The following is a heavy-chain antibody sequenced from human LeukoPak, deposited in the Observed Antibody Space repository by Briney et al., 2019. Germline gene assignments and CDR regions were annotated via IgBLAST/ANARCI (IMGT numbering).Heavy chain of an antibody. CDR1: GFTFSSYA. Sequence: PGGSLRLSCAASGFTFSSYAMSWVRQAPGKGLEWVSAISGSGGSTYYADSVKGRFTISRDNSKNTLYLQMNSLRAEDAAVYYCAKGLLLRYSYPPADYWGQGTLVTVSS. J-gene: IGHJ4*02. CDR2: ISGSGGST. D-gene: IGHD3-9*01. V-gene: IGHV3-23*01. CDR3: AKGLLLRYSYPPADY.